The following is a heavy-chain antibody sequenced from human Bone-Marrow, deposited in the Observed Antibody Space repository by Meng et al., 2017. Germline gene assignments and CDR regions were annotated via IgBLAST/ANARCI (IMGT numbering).Heavy chain of an antibody. CDR1: GYTFTSYG. J-gene: IGHJ1*01. V-gene: IGHV1-18*01. D-gene: IGHD6-13*01. CDR3: ARESGGGCSSSWYSYFQH. CDR2: ISAYNGNT. Sequence: ASVKVSCKASGYTFTSYGISWVRQAPGQGLEWMGWISAYNGNTNYAQKLQGRVTMTTDTSTSTAYMELRSLRSDDTAVYYCARESGGGCSSSWYSYFQHWGQGTLVTVSS.